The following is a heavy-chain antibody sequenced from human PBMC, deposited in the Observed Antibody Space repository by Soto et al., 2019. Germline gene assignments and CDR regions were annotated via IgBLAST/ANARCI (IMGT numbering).Heavy chain of an antibody. CDR2: IYSSGST. V-gene: IGHV4-31*03. D-gene: IGHD2-8*01. CDR1: GGSISSGGYS. Sequence: SETLSVTCTVSGGSISSGGYSWSWIRQHPGKGLEWSGYIYSSGSTYYNPSLKSRVTISVDTSKHQFSLKLSSVTAADTAVYYCARDRRLGYCTNGVCRNPKNYYYYGMDVWGQGTTVTVSS. CDR3: ARDRRLGYCTNGVCRNPKNYYYYGMDV. J-gene: IGHJ6*02.